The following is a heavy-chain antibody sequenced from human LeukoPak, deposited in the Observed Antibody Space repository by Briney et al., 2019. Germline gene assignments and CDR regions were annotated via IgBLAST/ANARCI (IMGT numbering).Heavy chain of an antibody. Sequence: VGSLRLSCAVSVFTLNRNYMICVRQAPGKGLGCASVIYSGVTTWYADSVKGRFTISRDTNTLYLQMNTLRAEDAAVYYCARKSDSLLVREGDCWGQGTLVTVSS. CDR1: VFTLNRNY. CDR3: ARKSDSLLVREGDC. J-gene: IGHJ4*02. V-gene: IGHV3-66*01. D-gene: IGHD3-10*01. CDR2: IYSGVTT.